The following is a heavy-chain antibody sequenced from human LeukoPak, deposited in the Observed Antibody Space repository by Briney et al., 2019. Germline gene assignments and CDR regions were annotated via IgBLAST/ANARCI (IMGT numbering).Heavy chain of an antibody. CDR1: GYTLTELS. D-gene: IGHD5-12*01. Sequence: ASVKVSSKVSGYTLTELSMHWVRQAPGKGLEWMGGFDPEDGETIYAQKFQGRVTMTEDTSTDTAYMELSSLRSEDTAVYYCATGDVSGYDKLFDYWGQGTLVTVSS. J-gene: IGHJ4*02. V-gene: IGHV1-24*01. CDR3: ATGDVSGYDKLFDY. CDR2: FDPEDGET.